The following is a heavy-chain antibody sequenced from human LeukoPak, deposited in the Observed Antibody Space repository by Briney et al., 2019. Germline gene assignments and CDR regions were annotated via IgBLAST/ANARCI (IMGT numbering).Heavy chain of an antibody. D-gene: IGHD6-19*01. CDR1: GYTFTSYY. V-gene: IGHV1-46*01. Sequence: ASVKVSCKASGYTFTSYYMHWVRQAPGQGLEWMGIINPSGGSTSYAQKFQGRVTMTRDTSTSTVYMELSSLRSEDTAVYYCAREVGEQWLVTENYFDYRGQGTLVTVSS. J-gene: IGHJ4*02. CDR2: INPSGGST. CDR3: AREVGEQWLVTENYFDY.